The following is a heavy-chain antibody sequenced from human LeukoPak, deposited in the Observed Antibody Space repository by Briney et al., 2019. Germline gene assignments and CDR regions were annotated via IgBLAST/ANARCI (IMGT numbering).Heavy chain of an antibody. CDR3: AKDSQWFGELYYMDV. CDR1: GFTVSSNY. Sequence: GGSLRLSCAASGFTVSSNYMSWVRQAPGKGLEWVSVIYSGGSTYYADSVKGRFTISRDNSKNTLYLQMNSLRAEDTAVYYCAKDSQWFGELYYMDVWGKGTTVTVSS. V-gene: IGHV3-66*01. D-gene: IGHD3-10*01. CDR2: IYSGGST. J-gene: IGHJ6*03.